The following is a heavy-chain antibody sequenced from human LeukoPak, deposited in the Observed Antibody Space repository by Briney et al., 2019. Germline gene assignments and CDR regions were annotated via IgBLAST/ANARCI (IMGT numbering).Heavy chain of an antibody. CDR3: ARDRTGYFFDD. J-gene: IGHJ4*02. CDR1: GGSISSSSYH. V-gene: IGHV4-39*07. Sequence: SETLSLTCTVSGGSISSSSYHWGWIRQPPGKGLEWIGTIYSSGTTYYNPSLKSRVTVSLDTSENQFSLKLSSVTAADTAVYFCARDRTGYFFDDWGQGTLVTVSS. CDR2: IYSSGTT.